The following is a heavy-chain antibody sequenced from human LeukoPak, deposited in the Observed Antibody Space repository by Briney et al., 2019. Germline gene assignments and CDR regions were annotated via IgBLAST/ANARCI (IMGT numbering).Heavy chain of an antibody. D-gene: IGHD5/OR15-5a*01. Sequence: GGSLRLSCAASGFTFSSYAMSWVRQAPGKGLEWVSAIRGSGGSTYYADSVKGRFTISRDNSKNTLYLQMNSLRAEDTAVYYCAKSLYLTPSRPPCDYWGQGTLVTVSS. CDR3: AKSLYLTPSRPPCDY. V-gene: IGHV3-23*01. CDR2: IRGSGGST. CDR1: GFTFSSYA. J-gene: IGHJ4*02.